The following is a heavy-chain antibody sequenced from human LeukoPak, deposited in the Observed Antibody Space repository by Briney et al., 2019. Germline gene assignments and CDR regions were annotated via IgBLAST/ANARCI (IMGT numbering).Heavy chain of an antibody. CDR3: ARTIYYYESTSYFSDAFDV. Sequence: GGSLRLSCAASGFTFSDYYMSWIRQAPGKGLEGVSYISSSGSTIYYADSVKGRFTISRDNAKNSLYLEMDSLRAEDTAVYYCARTIYYYESTSYFSDAFDVWGQGTMVTVSS. V-gene: IGHV3-11*04. CDR1: GFTFSDYY. CDR2: ISSSGSTI. D-gene: IGHD3-22*01. J-gene: IGHJ3*01.